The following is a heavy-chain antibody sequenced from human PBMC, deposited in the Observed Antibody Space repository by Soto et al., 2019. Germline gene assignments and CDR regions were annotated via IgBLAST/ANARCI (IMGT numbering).Heavy chain of an antibody. CDR2: INGDGSGT. CDR1: GFTFSGSW. J-gene: IGHJ4*02. V-gene: IGHV3-74*01. D-gene: IGHD3-10*02. Sequence: EVQLVESGGGLVQPGGSLRLSCAASGFTFSGSWMHWVRQAPGKGLVWVSRINGDGSGTSYADFVKGRFTISRDDAKKTLFLQMYGLGAEDTAVYYSARGIFCSGTANDYWGQGTPGTLSP. CDR3: ARGIFCSGTANDY.